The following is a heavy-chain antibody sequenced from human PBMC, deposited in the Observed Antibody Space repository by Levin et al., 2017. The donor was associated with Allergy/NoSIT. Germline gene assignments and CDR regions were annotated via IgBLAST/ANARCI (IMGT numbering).Heavy chain of an antibody. V-gene: IGHV3-33*01. CDR3: ARDTFEKKYGSGRYYFDY. CDR2: IWYDGSNK. Sequence: SCAASGFTFSSYGMHWVRQAPGKGLEWVAVIWYDGSNKYYADSVKGRFTISRDNSKNTLYLQMNSLRAEDTAVYYCARDTFEKKYGSGRYYFDYWGQGTLVTVSS. D-gene: IGHD3-10*01. CDR1: GFTFSSYG. J-gene: IGHJ4*02.